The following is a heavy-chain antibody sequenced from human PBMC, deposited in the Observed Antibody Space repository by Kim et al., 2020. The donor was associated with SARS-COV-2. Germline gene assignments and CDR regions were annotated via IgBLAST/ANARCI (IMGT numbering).Heavy chain of an antibody. D-gene: IGHD3-3*01. Sequence: ASVKVSCKASGSTFSGFYVHWVREAPGRGLEWMGRIDPDSGGTKSAQMFQGRVTMTRDTSIRTAYLELSRLRSDDTAIYYCAKDQEGLEYYFDLWGEGT. CDR1: GSTFSGFY. V-gene: IGHV1-2*06. CDR3: AKDQEGLEYYFDL. CDR2: IDPDSGGT. J-gene: IGHJ4*02.